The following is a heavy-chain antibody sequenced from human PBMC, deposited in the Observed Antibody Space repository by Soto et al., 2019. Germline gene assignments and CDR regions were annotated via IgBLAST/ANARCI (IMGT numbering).Heavy chain of an antibody. D-gene: IGHD3-10*01. J-gene: IGHJ4*02. Sequence: GGSLRLSCAASGFTFSSYAMSWVRQAPGKGLEWVSAISGSGGSTYYADSVKGRFTISRDNSKNTLYLQMNSLRAEDTAVYYCARNMGRQVRGVIDYWGQGTLVTVSS. CDR1: GFTFSSYA. V-gene: IGHV3-23*01. CDR3: ARNMGRQVRGVIDY. CDR2: ISGSGGST.